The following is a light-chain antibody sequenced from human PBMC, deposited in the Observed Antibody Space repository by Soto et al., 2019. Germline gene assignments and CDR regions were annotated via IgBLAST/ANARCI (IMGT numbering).Light chain of an antibody. V-gene: IGLV2-14*01. CDR3: DSYTSGSSYV. J-gene: IGLJ1*01. CDR2: DVS. CDR1: SSDVGGYNY. Sequence: QSALTQPASVSGSPGQSITISCTGTSSDVGGYNYVSWYQQHPGKAPKLMIYDVSYRPSCVSDRFSGSKSGNTASLTISGFQSEDEADYYCDSYTSGSSYVFGTGTKLAV.